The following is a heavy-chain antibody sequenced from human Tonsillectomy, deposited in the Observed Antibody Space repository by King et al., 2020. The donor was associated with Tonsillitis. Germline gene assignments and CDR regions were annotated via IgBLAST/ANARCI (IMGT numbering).Heavy chain of an antibody. CDR2: ISNAGTNK. J-gene: IGHJ6*02. CDR1: GFTFSNYD. CDR3: VRGTITAYQDFYYGMDV. V-gene: IGHV3-30*04. D-gene: IGHD1-20*01. Sequence: VQLVESGGGVVQPGRSLRLSCAASGFTFSNYDMNWVRQSPGTGPEWVAVISNAGTNKYYTDSVKGRFTISRDNSMDTLFLQMNSLRVEDTSIYYCVRGTITAYQDFYYGMDVWGQGTTVTVSS.